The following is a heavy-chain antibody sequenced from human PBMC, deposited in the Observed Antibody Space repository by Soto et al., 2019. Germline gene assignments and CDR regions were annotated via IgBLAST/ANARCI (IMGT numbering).Heavy chain of an antibody. J-gene: IGHJ5*02. Sequence: QVQLVQSGAEVKKPGSSVKVSCKASGGTFSSYTISWVRQAPGQGLEWMGRIIPILGIANYAQKFQGRVTITADKSTSTAYMELSSLRSEDTAVYYCARDFRDFWSGCSGWFDPWGQGTLVTVSS. V-gene: IGHV1-69*08. CDR1: GGTFSSYT. CDR3: ARDFRDFWSGCSGWFDP. CDR2: IIPILGIA. D-gene: IGHD3-3*01.